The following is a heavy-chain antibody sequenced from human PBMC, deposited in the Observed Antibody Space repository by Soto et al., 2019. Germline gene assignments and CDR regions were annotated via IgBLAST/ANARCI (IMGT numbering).Heavy chain of an antibody. CDR2: IYSGGST. D-gene: IGHD3-10*01. Sequence: QVQLQESGPGLVKPSETLSLTCTVSGGSISSYYWSWIRQPAGKGLEWIGRIYSGGSTNYNPSLKCRATLAVDASKNQFALKLTSVTAADTALYYCARGPGGFGECSLDYWGQGTLVTVSS. CDR1: GGSISSYY. CDR3: ARGPGGFGECSLDY. J-gene: IGHJ4*02. V-gene: IGHV4-4*07.